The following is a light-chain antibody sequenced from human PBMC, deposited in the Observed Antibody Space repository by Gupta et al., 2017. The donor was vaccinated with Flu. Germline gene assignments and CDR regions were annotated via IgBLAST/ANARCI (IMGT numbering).Light chain of an antibody. Sequence: AIRMTQPPSSFSASTGDRVTITCRASQGISSYLAWYQQKPGKAPKLLIYAASTLQSGVPSRFSGSGSGTDFTLTISCLQSEDFATYYCHQYYSYPRTFGQGTKVEIK. J-gene: IGKJ1*01. CDR2: AAS. CDR3: HQYYSYPRT. V-gene: IGKV1-8*01. CDR1: QGISSY.